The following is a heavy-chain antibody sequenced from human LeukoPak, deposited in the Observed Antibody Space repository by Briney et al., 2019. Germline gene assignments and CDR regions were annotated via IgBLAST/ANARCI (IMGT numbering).Heavy chain of an antibody. CDR3: AREDGDSSSWYSDY. Sequence: GPLRLSCASACFTFSDYYESWLRQPPGRLLELVSDISSTSIYTNYADSVKGRFTISRNNAKNSLYLQMTSLRAEDTAVYYCAREDGDSSSWYSDYWGQGTLVTMSS. CDR2: ISSTSIYT. CDR1: CFTFSDYY. D-gene: IGHD6-13*01. V-gene: IGHV3-11*05. J-gene: IGHJ4*02.